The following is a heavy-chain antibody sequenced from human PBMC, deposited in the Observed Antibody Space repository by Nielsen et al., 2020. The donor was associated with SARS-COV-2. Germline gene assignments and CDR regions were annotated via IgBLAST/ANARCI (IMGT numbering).Heavy chain of an antibody. Sequence: GSLRLSCTVSGGSISSHSWNWIRQPPGKGLEWIGYIYKSGSTEYNPSLKSRVTISVDTSKNQFSLKLRSVTAADTAVYYCARDRCEILTGYDHYGMDVWGQGTTVTVSS. CDR2: IYKSGST. V-gene: IGHV4-59*11. CDR3: ARDRCEILTGYDHYGMDV. J-gene: IGHJ6*02. D-gene: IGHD3-9*01. CDR1: GGSISSHS.